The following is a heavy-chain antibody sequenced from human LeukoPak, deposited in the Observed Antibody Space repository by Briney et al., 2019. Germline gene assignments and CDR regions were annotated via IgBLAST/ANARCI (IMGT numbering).Heavy chain of an antibody. CDR3: ARDLTRGYYDSSGSSPAGY. CDR1: GGTFSSYA. D-gene: IGHD3-22*01. J-gene: IGHJ4*02. Sequence: SVKVSCKASGGTFSSYAISWVRQAPGQGVEWMGRIIPIFGTANYAQKFQDRVTITTDESTSTAYMELSSLRSEDTAVYYCARDLTRGYYDSSGSSPAGYWGQGTLVTVSS. CDR2: IIPIFGTA. V-gene: IGHV1-69*05.